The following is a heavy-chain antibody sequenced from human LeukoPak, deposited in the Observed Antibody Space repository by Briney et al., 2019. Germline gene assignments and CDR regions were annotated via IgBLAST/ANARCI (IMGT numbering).Heavy chain of an antibody. D-gene: IGHD3-10*01. CDR3: VRRGDY. CDR1: GFXFSSYS. Sequence: GGSLRLSCAASGFXFSSYSMNWVRQAPGKGLEWVSSISRNSIYIYYADSVKGRFTISRDNAKNLLYLRMNSLRAEDTAVYYCVRRGDYWGQGTLVTVSS. V-gene: IGHV3-21*01. J-gene: IGHJ4*02. CDR2: ISRNSIYI.